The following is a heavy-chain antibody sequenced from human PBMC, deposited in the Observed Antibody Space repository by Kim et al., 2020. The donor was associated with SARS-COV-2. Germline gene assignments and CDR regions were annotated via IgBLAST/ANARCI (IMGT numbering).Heavy chain of an antibody. V-gene: IGHV5-10-1*01. CDR3: ARHGRDGYNFMGLGDWFDP. CDR1: GYSFTSYW. CDR2: IDPSDSYT. D-gene: IGHD3-16*01. Sequence: GESLKISCKGSGYSFTSYWISWVRQMPGKGLEWMGRIDPSDSYTNYSPSFQGHVTISADKSISTAYLQWSSLKASDTAMYYCARHGRDGYNFMGLGDWFDPWGQGTLVTVSS. J-gene: IGHJ5*02.